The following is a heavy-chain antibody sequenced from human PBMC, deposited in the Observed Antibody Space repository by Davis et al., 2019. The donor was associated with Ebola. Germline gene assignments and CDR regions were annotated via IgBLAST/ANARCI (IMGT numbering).Heavy chain of an antibody. Sequence: ASVKVSCKASGYTFTGYYMHWVRQAPGQGLEWMGRINPNSGGTNYAQKFQGRVTMTRDTSISTAYMELSRLRSDDTAVYYCARQQLVRGAFDIWGQGTMVTVSS. J-gene: IGHJ3*02. CDR1: GYTFTGYY. V-gene: IGHV1-2*06. D-gene: IGHD6-13*01. CDR2: INPNSGGT. CDR3: ARQQLVRGAFDI.